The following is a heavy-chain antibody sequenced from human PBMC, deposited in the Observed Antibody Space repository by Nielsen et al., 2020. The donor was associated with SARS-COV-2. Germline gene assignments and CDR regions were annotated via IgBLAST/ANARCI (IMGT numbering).Heavy chain of an antibody. CDR3: AREDSELRGFEDYYYYMDV. J-gene: IGHJ6*03. V-gene: IGHV3-7*03. CDR1: GFIFDGFW. CDR2: IKQDGSEK. Sequence: GESLKISCAASGFIFDGFWMSWVRQAPGKGLEWVANIKQDGSEKYYVDSVKGRFTISRDNAKNSLYLQMNSLRAEDTAVYYCAREDSELRGFEDYYYYMDVWGKGTTVTVSS. D-gene: IGHD3-10*01.